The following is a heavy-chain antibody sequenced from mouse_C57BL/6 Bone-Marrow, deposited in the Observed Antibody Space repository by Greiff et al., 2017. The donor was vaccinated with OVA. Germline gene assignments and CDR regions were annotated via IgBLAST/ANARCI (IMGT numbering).Heavy chain of an antibody. Sequence: EVMLVESGGGLVQPGGSLKLSCAASGFTFSDYYMYWVRQTPEKRLEWVAYISNGGGSTYYPDTVKGRFTISRDNAKNTLYLQMSRLKSEDTAMYYCARHDYYGSSYFFDYWGQGTLVTVSA. CDR2: ISNGGGST. V-gene: IGHV5-12*01. CDR3: ARHDYYGSSYFFDY. D-gene: IGHD1-1*01. J-gene: IGHJ3*01. CDR1: GFTFSDYY.